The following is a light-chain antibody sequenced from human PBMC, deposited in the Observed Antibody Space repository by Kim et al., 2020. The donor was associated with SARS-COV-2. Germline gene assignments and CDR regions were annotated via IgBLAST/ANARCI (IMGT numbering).Light chain of an antibody. J-gene: IGKJ1*01. V-gene: IGKV3-20*01. CDR3: QQYGGSPQT. CDR1: QSVSSNY. Sequence: EIVLTQSPDTLSLSPGERATLSCRASQSVSSNYLAWYQQKPGQAPRLLIYGASNRATGIPDRLSGGGSGTDFTLTISRLEPEDSAVYYCQQYGGSPQTFGQGTKVEI. CDR2: GAS.